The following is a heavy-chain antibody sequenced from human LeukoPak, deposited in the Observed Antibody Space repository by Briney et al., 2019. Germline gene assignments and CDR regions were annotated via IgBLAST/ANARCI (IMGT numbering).Heavy chain of an antibody. CDR3: AKDLIDYYDSSGYYS. CDR2: ISGSGGGT. D-gene: IGHD3-22*01. J-gene: IGHJ4*02. CDR1: GFTFSSYA. V-gene: IGHV3-23*01. Sequence: GGSLRLSCAASGFTFSSYAMSWVRQAPGKGLEWVSAISGSGGGTYYADSVKGRFTISRDNSKNTLYLQMNSLRAEDTAVYYCAKDLIDYYDSSGYYSWGQGTLVTVSS.